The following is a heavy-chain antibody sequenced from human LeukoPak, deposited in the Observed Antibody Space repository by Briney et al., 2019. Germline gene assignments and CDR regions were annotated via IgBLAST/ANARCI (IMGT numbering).Heavy chain of an antibody. V-gene: IGHV3-30-3*01. CDR1: GFTFSRYN. CDR2: ISYDGNNK. CDR3: ARDDTIGAKYYHGLDV. D-gene: IGHD3-10*01. Sequence: GRSLRLSCAASGFTFSRYNMDWVRQAPGKGLEWVSLISYDGNNKYYADSVKGRFTISRDNSKKTLYLQMNGLRVEDTAVYYCARDDTIGAKYYHGLDVWGQGTTITVSS. J-gene: IGHJ6*02.